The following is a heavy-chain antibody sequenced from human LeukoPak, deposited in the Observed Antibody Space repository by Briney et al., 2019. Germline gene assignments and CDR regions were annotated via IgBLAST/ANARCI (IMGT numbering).Heavy chain of an antibody. D-gene: IGHD3-3*01. V-gene: IGHV4-39*07. Sequence: SETLSLTCTVSGGSISSSSYYWGWIRQPPGKGLEWIGSIYYSGSTYYNPSLKSRVTISVDTSKNQFSLKLSSVTAADTAVYYCGRIYYDFWGGNGPPYYMDVWGKGTTVTVSS. CDR1: GGSISSSSYY. CDR2: IYYSGST. J-gene: IGHJ6*03. CDR3: GRIYYDFWGGNGPPYYMDV.